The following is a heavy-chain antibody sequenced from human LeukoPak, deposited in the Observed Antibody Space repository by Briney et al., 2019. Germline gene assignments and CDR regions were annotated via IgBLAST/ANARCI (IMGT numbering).Heavy chain of an antibody. CDR2: INPNSGDT. CDR3: ARGALPYYYDSSGYPGAFDI. V-gene: IGHV1-2*02. J-gene: IGHJ3*02. Sequence: ASVKVSCKASGYTFTDHYMLWVRQAPGQGLEWMGWINPNSGDTHYAQKFQGRVTMTRDTSISTAYMELSRLRSDDTAVYYCARGALPYYYDSSGYPGAFDIWGQGTMVTVSS. D-gene: IGHD3-22*01. CDR1: GYTFTDHY.